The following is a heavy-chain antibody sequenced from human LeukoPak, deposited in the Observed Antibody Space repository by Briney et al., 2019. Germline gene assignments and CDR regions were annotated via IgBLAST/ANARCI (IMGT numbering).Heavy chain of an antibody. CDR1: GFTFDDYG. D-gene: IGHD4-17*01. CDR2: INWNGGST. CDR3: ARVQTYGDYNFDY. Sequence: AGSLRLSRAASGFTFDDYGMSWVRQAPGKGLEWVSGINWNGGSTGYADSVKGRFTISRDNAKNSLYLQMNSLRAEDTALYHCARVQTYGDYNFDYWGQGTLVTVSS. V-gene: IGHV3-20*01. J-gene: IGHJ4*02.